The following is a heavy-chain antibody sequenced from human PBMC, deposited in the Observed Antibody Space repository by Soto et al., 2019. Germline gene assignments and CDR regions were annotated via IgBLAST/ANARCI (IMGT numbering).Heavy chain of an antibody. V-gene: IGHV4-59*01. Sequence: SETLSLTCTVSGGSINSYYWSWIRQPPGKGLEWIGYIYYSGSTNYNPSLKSRVTISVDTSKNQFSLKLSSVTAADTAVYYCARSSSWYLLERGVIFDYWGQGTLVTVSS. D-gene: IGHD6-13*01. CDR2: IYYSGST. CDR1: GGSINSYY. J-gene: IGHJ4*02. CDR3: ARSSSWYLLERGVIFDY.